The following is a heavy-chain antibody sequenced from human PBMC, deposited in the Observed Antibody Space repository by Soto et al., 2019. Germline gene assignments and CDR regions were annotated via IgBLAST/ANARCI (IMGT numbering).Heavy chain of an antibody. V-gene: IGHV4-39*01. D-gene: IGHD3-16*02. CDR1: GDSISSAGYY. CDR2: IYYNGNT. Sequence: QLQLQESGPGLVRPSETLSLTCTDSGDSISSAGYYWVWIRQSPGQGLAWIGNIYYNGNTYYNPSLKSRVTISVDTSKNQFSLKLISVTAADTAVYYCARSGGVIVIPDFWGRGTLVTVSA. CDR3: ARSGGVIVIPDF. J-gene: IGHJ4*02.